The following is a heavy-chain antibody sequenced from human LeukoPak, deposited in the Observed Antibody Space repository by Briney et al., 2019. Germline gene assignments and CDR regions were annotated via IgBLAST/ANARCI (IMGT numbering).Heavy chain of an antibody. V-gene: IGHV3-11*01. CDR1: GLTLSNYG. CDR3: ARDGEMATIIPYNWFDP. Sequence: PGGSLRLSCAVSGLTLSNYGMSWVRQAPGKGLEWVSYISSSGSTIYYADSVKGRFTISRDNAKNSLYLQMNSLRAEDTAVYYCARDGEMATIIPYNWFDPWGQGTLVTVSS. D-gene: IGHD5-24*01. J-gene: IGHJ5*02. CDR2: ISSSGSTI.